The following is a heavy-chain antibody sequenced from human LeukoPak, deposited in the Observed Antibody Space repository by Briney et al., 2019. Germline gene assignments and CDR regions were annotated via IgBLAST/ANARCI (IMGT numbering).Heavy chain of an antibody. CDR2: INSDGSWT. J-gene: IGHJ4*02. CDR1: GNYW. V-gene: IGHV3-74*01. Sequence: GGSLRLSCAASGNYWMHWVRQAPGKGLVWVSHINSDGSWTSYADSVKGRFTISKDNAKNTVYLQMNSLRAEDTAVYYCTTDVFMAVAVNRADYWGQGTLVTVSS. D-gene: IGHD6-19*01. CDR3: TTDVFMAVAVNRADY.